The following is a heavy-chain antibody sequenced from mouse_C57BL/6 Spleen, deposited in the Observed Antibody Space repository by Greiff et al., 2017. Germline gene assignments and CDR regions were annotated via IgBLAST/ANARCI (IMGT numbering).Heavy chain of an antibody. D-gene: IGHD4-1*01. CDR2: INPNNGGT. CDR1: GYTFTDYY. J-gene: IGHJ2*01. CDR3: ARERTLGRYFDY. V-gene: IGHV1-26*01. Sequence: VQLQQSGPELVKPGASVKISCKASGYTFTDYYMNWVKQSHGKSLEWIGDINPNNGGTSYNQKFKGKATLTVDKSSSTAYMELRSLTSEDSAVYYCARERTLGRYFDYWGQGTTLTVSS.